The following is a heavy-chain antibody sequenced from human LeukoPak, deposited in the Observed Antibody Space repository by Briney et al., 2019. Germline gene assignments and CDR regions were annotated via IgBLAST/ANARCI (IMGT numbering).Heavy chain of an antibody. CDR3: AKENRYCSGGSCYSGSFDY. V-gene: IGHV3-9*01. CDR2: ISWNSGSI. D-gene: IGHD2-15*01. Sequence: GRSLRLSCAASGFTFDDYATHWVRQAPGKGLEWVSGISWNSGSIGYADSVKGRFTISRDNAKNSLYLQMNSLRAEDTALYYCAKENRYCSGGSCYSGSFDYWGQGTLVTVSS. CDR1: GFTFDDYA. J-gene: IGHJ4*02.